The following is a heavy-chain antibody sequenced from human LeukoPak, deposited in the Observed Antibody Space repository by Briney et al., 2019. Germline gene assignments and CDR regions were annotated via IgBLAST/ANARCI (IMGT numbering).Heavy chain of an antibody. CDR1: GYTFTGYY. J-gene: IGHJ4*02. Sequence: GASVKVSCKASGYTFTGYYIHWVRQAPGQGLEWMGWINPNTGGTNYAQRFQGRVTMTRDTSISTAYMELSRLRSDDTALYYCARYDFWSGYFLDYWGQGTLVTVSS. D-gene: IGHD3-3*01. CDR3: ARYDFWSGYFLDY. CDR2: INPNTGGT. V-gene: IGHV1-2*02.